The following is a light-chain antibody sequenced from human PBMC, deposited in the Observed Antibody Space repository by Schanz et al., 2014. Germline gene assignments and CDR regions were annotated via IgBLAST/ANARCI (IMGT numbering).Light chain of an antibody. J-gene: IGKJ2*01. V-gene: IGKV3D-15*01. CDR3: QQYHNSPPDT. CDR2: GAS. Sequence: EIVMTQSPATLSVSPGERATLSCRASQSVSSNLAWYQQKPGQAPRLLMYGASSRATGTPDRFSGSGSGTDFTLTISRLEPEDFAVYYCQQYHNSPPDTFGQGTKLEIK. CDR1: QSVSSN.